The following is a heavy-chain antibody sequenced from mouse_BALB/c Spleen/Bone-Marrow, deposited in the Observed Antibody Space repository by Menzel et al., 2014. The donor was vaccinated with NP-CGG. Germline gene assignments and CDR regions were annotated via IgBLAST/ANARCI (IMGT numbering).Heavy chain of an antibody. CDR1: GYTFTDYA. Sequence: QGQLPQSGAELVRPGVSVKISCKGSGYTFTDYAIHWVKQSHAKSLEWIGLISGYYGDAIYNQKFKGKATMTVDKSSRTAYMDLARLASEDSAIYYCARSGKVRNAMDYWGQGTSVTISS. J-gene: IGHJ4*01. V-gene: IGHV1-67*01. CDR3: ARSGKVRNAMDY. CDR2: ISGYYGDA. D-gene: IGHD2-14*01.